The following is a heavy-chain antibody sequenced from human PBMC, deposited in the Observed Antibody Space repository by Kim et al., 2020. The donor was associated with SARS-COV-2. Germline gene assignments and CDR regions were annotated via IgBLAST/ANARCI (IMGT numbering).Heavy chain of an antibody. CDR2: IYYSGST. D-gene: IGHD6-19*01. J-gene: IGHJ6*02. CDR3: ARHHSSGWGTRARVLDV. V-gene: IGHV4-59*08. Sequence: SETLSLTCTVSGGSISSYYWSWIRQPPGKGLEWIGYIYYSGSTNYNPSLKSRVTISVDTSKNQFSLKLSSVTAADTAVYYCARHHSSGWGTRARVLDVWGQGTTVTVSS. CDR1: GGSISSYY.